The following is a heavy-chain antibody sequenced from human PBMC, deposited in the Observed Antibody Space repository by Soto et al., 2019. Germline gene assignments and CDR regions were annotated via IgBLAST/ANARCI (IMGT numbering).Heavy chain of an antibody. D-gene: IGHD6-13*01. V-gene: IGHV3-30-3*01. CDR1: GFTFSSYA. Sequence: QVQLVESGGGVVQPGRSLRLSCAASGFTFSSYAMHWVRQAPGKGLEWVAVISYDGSNKYYADSVKGRFTIPRDNSKNTLYLQMNSLRAEDTAVYYCAREEGDSSSWYFDYWGQGTLVTVSS. CDR3: AREEGDSSSWYFDY. CDR2: ISYDGSNK. J-gene: IGHJ4*02.